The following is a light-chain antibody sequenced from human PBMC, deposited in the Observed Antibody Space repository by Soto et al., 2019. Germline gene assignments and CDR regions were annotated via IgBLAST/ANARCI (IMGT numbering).Light chain of an antibody. CDR1: QDISNS. V-gene: IGKV1-33*01. CDR2: DVS. Sequence: DIQMTQSPSSLSASVGDRVTITCQASQDISNSLNWYQQKVGKAPNLLIFDVSNLRSEFPSRFSGSGSGTNFTLTITSLQPEDVAAYYCQQYQHFATFGQGTRVE. J-gene: IGKJ5*01. CDR3: QQYQHFAT.